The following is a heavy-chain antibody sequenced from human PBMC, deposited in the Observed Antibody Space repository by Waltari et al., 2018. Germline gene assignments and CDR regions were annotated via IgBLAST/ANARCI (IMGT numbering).Heavy chain of an antibody. CDR3: ARVHYDFWSGYYI. D-gene: IGHD3-3*01. J-gene: IGHJ4*02. V-gene: IGHV1-8*02. CDR1: GYPFSDYD. CDR2: VNPKSGNT. Sequence: QMQLVQSGAEVTKPGASVKVSGTAYGYPFSDYDINWVRQAPGHGLEWMGWVNPKSGNTVSAQNFQDRVTITRDPSTSTVYMELSSLRSDDAAVYYCARVHYDFWSGYYIWGQGTLVTVPS.